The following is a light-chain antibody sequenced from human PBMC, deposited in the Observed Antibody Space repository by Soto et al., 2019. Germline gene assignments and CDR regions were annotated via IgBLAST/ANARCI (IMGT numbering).Light chain of an antibody. CDR2: DAS. CDR1: QSVSGW. CDR3: QQYDNLPT. V-gene: IGKV1-33*01. J-gene: IGKJ5*01. Sequence: DIQMTQSPSTLSASVGDTVTVTCRASQSVSGWLAWYQQKPGKAPKLLIYDASNLETGVPSRFSGSGSGTDFTFTISSLQPEDIATYYCQQYDNLPTFGQGTRLEIK.